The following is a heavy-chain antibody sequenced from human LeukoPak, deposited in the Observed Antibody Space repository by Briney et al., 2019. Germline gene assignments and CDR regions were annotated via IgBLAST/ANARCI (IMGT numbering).Heavy chain of an antibody. CDR1: GGTFSSYA. J-gene: IGHJ4*02. V-gene: IGHV1-69*05. CDR3: ARDKGDYPNFDY. Sequence: SVKVSCKASGGTFSSYAISWVRQAPGQGLEWMGGIIPIFGTANYAQKFQGRVTITTDESTSTAYMELSSLRSEDTAVYYCARDKGDYPNFDYWGQGTLVTVSS. CDR2: IIPIFGTA. D-gene: IGHD4-17*01.